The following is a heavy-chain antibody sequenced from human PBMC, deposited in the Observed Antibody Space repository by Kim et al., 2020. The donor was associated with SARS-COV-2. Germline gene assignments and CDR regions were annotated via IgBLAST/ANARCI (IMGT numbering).Heavy chain of an antibody. Sequence: ASVKVSCKASGYTFTSYYMHWVRQAPGQGLEWMGIINPSGGSTSYAQKFQGRVTMSRDTSTSTVYMELSSLRSEDTAVYYCARDATPAHGAGASYCYYYGMDGWGQGTTVTVSS. J-gene: IGHJ6*02. CDR1: GYTFTSYY. CDR3: ARDATPAHGAGASYCYYYGMDG. V-gene: IGHV1-46*01. CDR2: INPSGGST. D-gene: IGHD4-17*01.